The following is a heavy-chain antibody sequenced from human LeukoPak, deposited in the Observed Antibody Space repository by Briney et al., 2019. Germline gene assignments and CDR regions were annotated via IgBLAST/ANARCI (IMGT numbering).Heavy chain of an antibody. Sequence: PGGSLRLSCVDSGFTFSDFEMNWVRQAPGKGLEWVSYISSGGSAIYYADSVKGRFTISRDNAKNSLYLQMNSLRAEDTAVYYCARESGYYYVRYYYYYMDVWGKGTTVTISS. J-gene: IGHJ6*03. V-gene: IGHV3-48*03. CDR1: GFTFSDFE. CDR2: ISSGGSAI. D-gene: IGHD3-22*01. CDR3: ARESGYYYVRYYYYYMDV.